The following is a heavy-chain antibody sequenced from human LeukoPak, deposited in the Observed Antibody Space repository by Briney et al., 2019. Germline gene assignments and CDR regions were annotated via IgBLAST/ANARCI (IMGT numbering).Heavy chain of an antibody. CDR1: GFTFSSNY. CDR2: IYSGGST. Sequence: PGGSLRLSCAASGFTFSSNYMSWVRQAPGKGLEWVSVIYSGGSTYYADSVKGRFTISRDNSKNTLYLQMNSLRAEDTAVYYCARGRVYSYGYYFDYWGQGTLVTVSS. J-gene: IGHJ4*02. CDR3: ARGRVYSYGYYFDY. D-gene: IGHD5-18*01. V-gene: IGHV3-53*01.